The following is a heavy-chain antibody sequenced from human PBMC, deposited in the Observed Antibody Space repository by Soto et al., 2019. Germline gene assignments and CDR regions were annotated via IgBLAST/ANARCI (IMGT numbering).Heavy chain of an antibody. D-gene: IGHD1-7*01. V-gene: IGHV1-3*01. CDR1: GYSLPTHT. J-gene: IGHJ4*02. Sequence: QVQLVQSGAEVKKPGASVRISCKASGYSLPTHTIHWVRQAPGHRLAWMGWINAANGHTKYSQNFQNRVTITSDTSACTVYMKLTGLTSDDTALYYCGRAKGNYDWARKDYWGQGPLVTVSS. CDR3: GRAKGNYDWARKDY. CDR2: INAANGHT.